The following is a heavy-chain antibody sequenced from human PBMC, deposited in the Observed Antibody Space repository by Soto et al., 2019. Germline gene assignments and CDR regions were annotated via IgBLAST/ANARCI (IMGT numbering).Heavy chain of an antibody. CDR2: ISSSSSTI. CDR3: AREGSYYDGSGYYDL. Sequence: EVQLVESGGGLVQPGGSLRLSCAASGFTFSSYSMNWVRQAPGKGLEWVSYISSSSSTIYYADSVKGRFTISRDNAKNSLYLQMNSLRDEDTAVYYCAREGSYYDGSGYYDLWGQGTLVTVSS. CDR1: GFTFSSYS. J-gene: IGHJ5*02. D-gene: IGHD3-22*01. V-gene: IGHV3-48*02.